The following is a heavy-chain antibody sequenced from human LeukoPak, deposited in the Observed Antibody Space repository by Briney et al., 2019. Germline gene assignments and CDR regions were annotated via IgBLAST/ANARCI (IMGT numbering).Heavy chain of an antibody. Sequence: SVKVSCKASGGTFSSYAISWVRQAPGQGLEWMGGIIPIFGTANYAQKFQGRVTITTDESTSTAYMELSSLRSEDTAVYYCAREEETTGSWFDPWGQGTLVTVSS. CDR3: AREEETTGSWFDP. CDR2: IIPIFGTA. J-gene: IGHJ5*02. D-gene: IGHD4-11*01. V-gene: IGHV1-69*05. CDR1: GGTFSSYA.